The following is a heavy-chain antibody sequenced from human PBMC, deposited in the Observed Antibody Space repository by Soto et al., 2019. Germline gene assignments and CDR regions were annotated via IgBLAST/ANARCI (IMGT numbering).Heavy chain of an antibody. J-gene: IGHJ6*02. Sequence: TGGSLRLSCAASGFTFSSYAMHWVRQAPGKGLEWVAVISYDGSNKYYADSVKGRFTISRDNSKNTLYLQMNSLRAEDTAVYYCARDPRVVVVAASYYYYGMDVWGQGTTVTSP. CDR1: GFTFSSYA. V-gene: IGHV3-30-3*01. CDR2: ISYDGSNK. D-gene: IGHD2-15*01. CDR3: ARDPRVVVVAASYYYYGMDV.